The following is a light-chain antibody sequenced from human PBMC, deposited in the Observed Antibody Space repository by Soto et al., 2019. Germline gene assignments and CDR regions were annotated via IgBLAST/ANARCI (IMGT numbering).Light chain of an antibody. CDR1: QSVSSY. CDR3: QQRSNWPPIT. CDR2: DAS. Sequence: EIVLTQSPATLSLSPGERATLSCRASQSVSSYLAWYQQKPGQAPRLLIYDASNRATGIPARFSGSGSGTDFTLTISSLEPEDFAVYYCQQRSNWPPITFGQGTPLEIK. J-gene: IGKJ5*01. V-gene: IGKV3-11*01.